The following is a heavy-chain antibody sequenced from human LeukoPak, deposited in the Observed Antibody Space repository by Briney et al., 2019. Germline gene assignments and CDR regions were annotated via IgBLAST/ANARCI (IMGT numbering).Heavy chain of an antibody. CDR3: ARDYSDYVGAFDI. D-gene: IGHD4-11*01. V-gene: IGHV5-51*01. CDR2: IYPGDSDT. CDR1: GYSFTSYW. Sequence: HGESLKISCKGSGYSFTSYWIGWVRQMPGKGLEWMGIIYPGDSDTRYSPSFQGQVTISADKSISTAYLQWSSLKASDTAMYYCARDYSDYVGAFDIWDQGTMVTVSS. J-gene: IGHJ3*02.